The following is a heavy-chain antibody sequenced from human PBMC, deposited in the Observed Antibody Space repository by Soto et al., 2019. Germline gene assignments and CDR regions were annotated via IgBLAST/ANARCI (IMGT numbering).Heavy chain of an antibody. V-gene: IGHV3-48*03. Sequence: ESGGGLVQPGGSLRLSCAASGFTFSSYEMNWVRQAPGKGLEWVSYISSSGSTIYYADSVKGRFTISRDNAKNSLYLQMNSLRAEDTAVYYCARAEAEEFYGSGSGAYWGQGTLVTVSS. J-gene: IGHJ4*02. CDR3: ARAEAEEFYGSGSGAY. CDR1: GFTFSSYE. D-gene: IGHD3-10*01. CDR2: ISSSGSTI.